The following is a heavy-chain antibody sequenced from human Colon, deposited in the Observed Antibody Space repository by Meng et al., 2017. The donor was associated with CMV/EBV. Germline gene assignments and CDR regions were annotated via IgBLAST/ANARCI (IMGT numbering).Heavy chain of an antibody. CDR2: ITPFVNIT. V-gene: IGHV1-69*02. D-gene: IGHD3-3*01. Sequence: CSSYSCIWVRQAAGRGLEWMGRITPFVNITNSAQKFQGRVAITEDRSTSTVNMELSSLRSEDTAVYLCARLRVESPSEVGLYGMDVWGQGTMVTVAS. CDR3: ARLRVESPSEVGLYGMDV. J-gene: IGHJ6*01. CDR1: CSSYS.